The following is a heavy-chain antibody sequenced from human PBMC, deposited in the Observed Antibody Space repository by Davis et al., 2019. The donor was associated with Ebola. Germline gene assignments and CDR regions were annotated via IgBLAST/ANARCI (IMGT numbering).Heavy chain of an antibody. D-gene: IGHD2-15*01. J-gene: IGHJ4*02. Sequence: AASVKVSCKASGYIFTSYAIHWVRQAPGQRLEWMGWINAGNGDTKYSQKFRGRVTITRDTSASTSYMELSSLRSDDTAGYSCARRAYCSGGNCYVGYFDYWGQGTLVTVSS. CDR2: INAGNGDT. CDR3: ARRAYCSGGNCYVGYFDY. CDR1: GYIFTSYA. V-gene: IGHV1-3*01.